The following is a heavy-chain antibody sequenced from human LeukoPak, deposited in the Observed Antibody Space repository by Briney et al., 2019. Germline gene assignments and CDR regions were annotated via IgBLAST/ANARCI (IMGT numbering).Heavy chain of an antibody. CDR3: ARGIAVAGIINY. V-gene: IGHV1-2*02. J-gene: IGHJ4*02. Sequence: ASVKVSCKASGYTFTSYYMHWVRQAPGQGLEWMGWINPNSGGTNYAQKFQGRVTMTRDTSISTAYMELSRLRSDDTAVYYCARGIAVAGIINYWGQGTLVTVSS. CDR2: INPNSGGT. D-gene: IGHD6-19*01. CDR1: GYTFTSYY.